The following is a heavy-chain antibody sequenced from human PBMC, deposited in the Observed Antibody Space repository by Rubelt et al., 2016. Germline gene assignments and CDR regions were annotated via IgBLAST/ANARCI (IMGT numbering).Heavy chain of an antibody. CDR3: ARDEDV. CDR2: VRAAHDNT. V-gene: IGHV1-18*04. CDR1: GYTFTGYQ. J-gene: IGHJ6*02. Sequence: QVQLVQSGAAVKKPGASVRVSCKASGYTFTGYQLSWVRQAPGHGVAWEGWVRAAHDNTRYSEKFQGRITITKDTASSTAYMDLSSLTYEDTAVYYCARDEDVWGQGTTVTVSS.